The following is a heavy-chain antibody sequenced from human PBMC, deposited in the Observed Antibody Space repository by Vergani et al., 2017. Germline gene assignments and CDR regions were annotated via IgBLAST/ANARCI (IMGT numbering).Heavy chain of an antibody. V-gene: IGHV4-4*08. CDR3: ARTESFLLRYFHWAL. CDR2: IHHSGAT. J-gene: IGHJ4*02. CDR1: GVYITNNF. Sequence: VQLQESGPGLVKPSETLSLICTVSGVYITNNFCSWIRRPSGKGLEWIGYIHHSGATNSKSSLRSRVSISIDTSKNQFSLEVTSVTAAETAIYFCARTESFLLRYFHWALWGQGTLVTVSS. D-gene: IGHD3-9*01.